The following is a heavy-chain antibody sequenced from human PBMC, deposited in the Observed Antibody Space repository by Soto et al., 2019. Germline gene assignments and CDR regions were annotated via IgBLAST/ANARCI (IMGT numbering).Heavy chain of an antibody. D-gene: IGHD3-22*01. V-gene: IGHV1-58*02. CDR3: EGARSSGYYVFDY. CDR1: GFTFTSSA. CDR2: IVVGSGNT. Sequence: SVKVSCKASGFTFTSSAMQWVLQAREERLEWIGWIVVGSGNTNYAQKIQERVTITRDMSTSTVYMELWSLGSEDTAVYYGEGARSSGYYVFDYWGQG. J-gene: IGHJ4*02.